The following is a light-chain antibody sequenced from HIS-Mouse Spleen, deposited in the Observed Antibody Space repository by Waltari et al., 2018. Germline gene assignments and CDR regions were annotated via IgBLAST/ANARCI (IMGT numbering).Light chain of an antibody. CDR1: ALPKKY. CDR3: YSTDSSGNHRV. V-gene: IGLV3-10*01. CDR2: EDS. J-gene: IGLJ2*01. Sequence: SYELTQPPSVSVSQGQTARTTCPGDALPKKYAYGYQQKSGQAPVLVIYEDSKRPSGIPERFSGSSSGTMATLTISGAQVEDEADYYCYSTDSSGNHRVFGGGTKLTVL.